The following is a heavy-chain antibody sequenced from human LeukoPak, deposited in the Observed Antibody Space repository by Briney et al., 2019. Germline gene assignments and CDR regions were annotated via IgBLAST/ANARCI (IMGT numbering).Heavy chain of an antibody. V-gene: IGHV3-7*01. Sequence: GGSLRLSCAASGFTFSSYSMNWVRQAPGKGLEWVTNIKEDGSETHYVDSVKGRFTISRDNAKNSLYLQLNSLTAEDTAVYYCATAGEKNLFDPWGQGTLVTVSS. J-gene: IGHJ5*02. D-gene: IGHD1-14*01. CDR1: GFTFSSYS. CDR2: IKEDGSET. CDR3: ATAGEKNLFDP.